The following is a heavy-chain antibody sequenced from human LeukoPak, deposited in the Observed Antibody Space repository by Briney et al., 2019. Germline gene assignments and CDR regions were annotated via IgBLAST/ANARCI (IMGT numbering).Heavy chain of an antibody. CDR1: GYTFTSNY. J-gene: IGHJ4*02. D-gene: IGHD2/OR15-2a*01. V-gene: IGHV1-46*01. CDR2: ISPSGGST. CDR3: AKDQNIPPTFDY. Sequence: GASVKVSCKAFGYTFTSNYMHWVRQAPGQGPEWMGVISPSGGSTTYAQKFQGRVTLTRDMSTSTDYLELSSLRSEDTAVYYCAKDQNIPPTFDYWGQGTLVTVSS.